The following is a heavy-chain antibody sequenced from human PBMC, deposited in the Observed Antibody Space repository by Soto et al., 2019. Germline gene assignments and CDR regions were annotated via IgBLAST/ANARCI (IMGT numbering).Heavy chain of an antibody. D-gene: IGHD6-6*01. V-gene: IGHV1-3*01. CDR3: ARTAARPRGFDY. Sequence: ASVKVCGKSSGYTFSSYAMHWVRQSPGQRLEWMGWINAGKGNTKYSQKFQGRVTITRDTSASTAYMQLISLRSEDTAVYYCARTAARPRGFDYWGHGTLVTV. CDR2: INAGKGNT. J-gene: IGHJ4*01. CDR1: GYTFSSYA.